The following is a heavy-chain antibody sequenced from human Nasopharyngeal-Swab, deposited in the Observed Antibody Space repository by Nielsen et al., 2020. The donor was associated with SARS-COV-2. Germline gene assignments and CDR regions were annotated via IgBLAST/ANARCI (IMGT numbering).Heavy chain of an antibody. CDR2: ISSSSSYI. Sequence: VRQMPGKGLEWVSSISSSSSYIYYADSVKGRFTISRDNAKNSLYLQMNSLRAEDTAVYYCARDEASGSYYDGDYWGQGTLVTVSS. J-gene: IGHJ4*02. V-gene: IGHV3-21*01. D-gene: IGHD1-26*01. CDR3: ARDEASGSYYDGDY.